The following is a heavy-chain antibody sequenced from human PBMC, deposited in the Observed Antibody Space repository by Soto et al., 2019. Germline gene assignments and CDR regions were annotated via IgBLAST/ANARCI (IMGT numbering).Heavy chain of an antibody. J-gene: IGHJ6*02. CDR2: INSDGSST. CDR3: ARDKDVLRFLEWSSPRESYYYYGMDV. CDR1: GFTFSSYW. D-gene: IGHD3-3*01. V-gene: IGHV3-74*01. Sequence: GGSLRLSCAASGFTFSSYWVHWVRQAPGKGLVWVSRINSDGSSTSYADSVKGRFTISRDNAKNTLYLQMNSLRAEDTAVYYCARDKDVLRFLEWSSPRESYYYYGMDVWGQGTTVTVSS.